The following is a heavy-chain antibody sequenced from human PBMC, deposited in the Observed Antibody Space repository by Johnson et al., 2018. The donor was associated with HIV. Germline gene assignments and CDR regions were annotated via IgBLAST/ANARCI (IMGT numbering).Heavy chain of an antibody. CDR2: ISYDGSNK. D-gene: IGHD4-17*01. V-gene: IGHV3-30-3*02. CDR1: GFIFTNFA. J-gene: IGHJ3*02. Sequence: VQLVESGGGVVQPGRSLRLACPVSGFIFTNFAMHWVRQAPGKGLEWVAVISYDGSNKYYADSVKGRFTISRDNSKNTLYLQMNSLRAEDTAVYYCANYAGLGAFDIWGQGTMVTVSS. CDR3: ANYAGLGAFDI.